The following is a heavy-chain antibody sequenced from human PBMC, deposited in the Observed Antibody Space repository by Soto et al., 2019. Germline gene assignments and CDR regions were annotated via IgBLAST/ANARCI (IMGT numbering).Heavy chain of an antibody. CDR2: ISYDGSNK. D-gene: IGHD5-18*01. CDR1: GFTFSSYA. J-gene: IGHJ3*02. Sequence: QVQLVESGGGVVQPGRSLRLSCAASGFTFSSYAMHWVHQAPGKGLEWVAVISYDGSNKYYADSVKGRFTISRDNSKNTLYLQMNSLRAEDTAVYYCARDRYGYSYGRDVAFHIWGQGTMVTVSS. CDR3: ARDRYGYSYGRDVAFHI. V-gene: IGHV3-30-3*01.